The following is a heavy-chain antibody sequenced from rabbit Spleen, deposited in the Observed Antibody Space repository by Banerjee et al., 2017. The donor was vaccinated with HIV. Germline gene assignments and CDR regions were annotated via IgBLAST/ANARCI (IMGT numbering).Heavy chain of an antibody. V-gene: IGHV1S45*01. J-gene: IGHJ4*01. Sequence: QEQLVESGGGLVKPGTSLPLTCTASGFSFGISYDMCWVRQAPGKGLEWIACMNPIFDSTYYASWAKGRFTISKTSSTTVTLQVTRLTAADTAIYFCARHNVGAYGHSLWGPGTLVTVS. D-gene: IGHD6-1*01. CDR1: GFSFGISYD. CDR2: MNPIFDST. CDR3: ARHNVGAYGHSL.